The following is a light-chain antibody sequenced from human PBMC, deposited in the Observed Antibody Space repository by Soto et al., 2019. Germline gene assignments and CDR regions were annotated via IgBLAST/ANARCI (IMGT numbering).Light chain of an antibody. J-gene: IGLJ1*01. CDR1: SNDVGGYNY. V-gene: IGLV2-14*01. CDR2: DVS. CDR3: SSYTSSSTFYV. Sequence: QSVLTEPASVSGSPGLSITISCTGTSNDVGGYNYVSWYQQHPGKAPKLIINDVSNRPSGVSNRFSGSKSGNTASLTISGLQAEDEADYYCSSYTSSSTFYVFGTGTKVTVL.